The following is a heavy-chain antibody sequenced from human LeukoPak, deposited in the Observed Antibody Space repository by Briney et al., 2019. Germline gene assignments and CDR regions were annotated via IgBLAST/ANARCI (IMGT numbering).Heavy chain of an antibody. CDR3: AKFRPITSVAGTIFHY. J-gene: IGHJ4*02. V-gene: IGHV1-69*05. CDR1: GGTFSSYA. CDR2: IIPIFGTA. D-gene: IGHD6-19*01. Sequence: ASVKVSCKASGGTFSSYAISWVRQAPGQGLEWMGGIIPIFGTANYAQRFQGRVTITTDESTSTAYMELSSLRSEDTAVYYCAKFRPITSVAGTIFHYWGQGALVTVSS.